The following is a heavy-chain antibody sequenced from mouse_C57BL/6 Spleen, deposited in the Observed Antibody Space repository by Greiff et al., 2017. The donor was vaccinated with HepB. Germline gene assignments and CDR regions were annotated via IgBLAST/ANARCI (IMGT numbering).Heavy chain of an antibody. D-gene: IGHD2-1*01. Sequence: QVQLLQSGAELVKPGASVKMSCTASGYTFTSYWITWVQQSPGQGLEWIGDIYPGSGSTNYTEKFKSKATLTVDTSSSTAYMQLSSLTSEDSAVYYCAKHGNSYYYAMDYWGQGTSVTVSS. J-gene: IGHJ4*01. CDR1: GYTFTSYW. CDR3: AKHGNSYYYAMDY. V-gene: IGHV1-55*01. CDR2: IYPGSGST.